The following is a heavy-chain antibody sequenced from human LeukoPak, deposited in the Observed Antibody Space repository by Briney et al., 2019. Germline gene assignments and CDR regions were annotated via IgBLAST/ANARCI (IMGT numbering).Heavy chain of an antibody. CDR2: IASDGSST. V-gene: IGHV3-74*01. CDR1: GFTFSSYW. CDR3: ARGRPHGNDY. J-gene: IGHJ4*02. Sequence: GGSLRLPCAASGFTFSSYWMNWVRQAPGKGLVWVSRIASDGSSTTYADSVKGRFSISRDNAKNTLYLQMNSLRVEDTAVYYCARGRPHGNDYWGQGTLVTVSS. D-gene: IGHD4-23*01.